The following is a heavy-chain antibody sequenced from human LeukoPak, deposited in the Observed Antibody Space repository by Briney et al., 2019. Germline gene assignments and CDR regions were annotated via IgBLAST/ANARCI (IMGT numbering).Heavy chain of an antibody. V-gene: IGHV3-48*03. CDR1: GFTFSSYE. J-gene: IGHJ4*02. Sequence: PGGSLRLSCVVSGFTFSSYEMNWVRQAPGKGLEWLSHISSSGSSIQYADSVKGRFTISRDNAKNSLYLQMNSLRAEDTAVYYCARTRDGPFDYWGQARLVTVSS. CDR2: ISSSGSSI. CDR3: ARTRDGPFDY. D-gene: IGHD5-24*01.